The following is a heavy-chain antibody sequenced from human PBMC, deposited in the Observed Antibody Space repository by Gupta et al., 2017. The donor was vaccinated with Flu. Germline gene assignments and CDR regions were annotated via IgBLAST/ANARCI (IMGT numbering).Heavy chain of an antibody. V-gene: IGHV3-49*04. Sequence: EVRLVDSGGGLVQPGRSLRLSCAASGFTFRDYAMSWVRQAPGKGLEWVGFIRAEAAGGTTEFAASVRGRFTISRDDSKSIAYLQMNSLKIEDTAVYYCVRDRDTYALDWGQGTLVSI. CDR1: GFTFRDYA. J-gene: IGHJ1*01. CDR3: VRDRDTYALD. CDR2: IRAEAAGGTT. D-gene: IGHD2-2*01.